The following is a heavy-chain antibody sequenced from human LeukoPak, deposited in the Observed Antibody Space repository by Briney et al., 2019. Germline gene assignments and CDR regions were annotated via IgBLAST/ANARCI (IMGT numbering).Heavy chain of an antibody. CDR2: IYSTGST. J-gene: IGHJ3*02. CDR1: GGSVSTYY. Sequence: SETLSLTCTVSGGSVSTYYWSWIRETAGKGLEWIGRIYSTGSTDYNPPLGSRVSVSADTSKNQFSLKLTSVTAADTAMYYCALYCTSSSCPNRGGAFDIWGQGTMVTVSS. CDR3: ALYCTSSSCPNRGGAFDI. D-gene: IGHD2-2*01. V-gene: IGHV4-4*07.